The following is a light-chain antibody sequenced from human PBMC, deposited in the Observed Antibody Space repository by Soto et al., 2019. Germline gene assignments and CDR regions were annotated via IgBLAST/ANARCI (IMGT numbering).Light chain of an antibody. CDR2: SAS. CDR1: QDISVY. CDR3: QKYNTAPLT. V-gene: IGKV1-27*01. J-gene: IGKJ5*01. Sequence: DIQMTQSPSSLSASVGDRVTITCRASQDISVYLAWYQQKPGKVPKLLIYSASTLQSGVPSRFSGSGSWTDFTLTISSLQTEDVATYYCQKYNTAPLTVGQGTLLEIK.